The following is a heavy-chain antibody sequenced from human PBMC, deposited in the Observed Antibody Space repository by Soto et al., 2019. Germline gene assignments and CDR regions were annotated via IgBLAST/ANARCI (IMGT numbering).Heavy chain of an antibody. CDR1: GGSISSTTDY. D-gene: IGHD1-26*01. CDR3: VRGSDCATTAACYRYVDC. V-gene: IGHV4-30-4*01. Sequence: QVRLQESGPGLVKASQTLSLTCTVSGGSISSTTDYWGWVRQPPGKGLEWIGYISSSGSTYSNPSLKTPVAMSVATAQNHFSLSLSSVTGAVTGVDFCVRGSDCATTAACYRYVDCWGQGTLVTVSS. J-gene: IGHJ4*02. CDR2: ISSSGST.